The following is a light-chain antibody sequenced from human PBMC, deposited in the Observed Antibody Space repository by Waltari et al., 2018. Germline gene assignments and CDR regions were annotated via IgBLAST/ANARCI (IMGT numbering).Light chain of an antibody. CDR2: GES. J-gene: IGKJ4*01. CDR1: LSVSSN. Sequence: EIVMTQSPGTLSVSPGERAVLSGRATLSVSSNLVGDQQKPGQAPRPLISGESTRATGVPHRFSGSGAGTDVTLTISSLQSEDFAVYYCQQYNHWDRTFGGGTKVEI. CDR3: QQYNHWDRT. V-gene: IGKV3-15*01.